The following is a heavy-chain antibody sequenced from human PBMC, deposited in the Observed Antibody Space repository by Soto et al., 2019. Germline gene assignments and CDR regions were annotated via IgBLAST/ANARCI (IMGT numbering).Heavy chain of an antibody. D-gene: IGHD3-10*01. CDR2: VYYTGST. V-gene: IGHV4-59*01. CDR1: GGSISGSY. Sequence: TLSLTCSVSGGSISGSYWSWIRQSPGKGLEWLGYVYYTGSTNYSPSLRSRVSISVDTSKNECSLRLSSVTAADTAVYFCAGSVAVPRAHNDYWGQVTQVTVSS. J-gene: IGHJ4*02. CDR3: AGSVAVPRAHNDY.